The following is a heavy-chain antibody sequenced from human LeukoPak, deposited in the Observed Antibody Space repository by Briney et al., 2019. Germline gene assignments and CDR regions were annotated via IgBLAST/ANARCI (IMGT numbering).Heavy chain of an antibody. CDR3: AKDIGLSIAVAGGYFQH. D-gene: IGHD6-19*01. Sequence: GGSLRLSCAASGFTFDDYAMHWVRQAPGKGLEWVSGISWNSGSIGYADSVKGRFTISRDNAKNSLYLQMNSLRAEDTALYYCAKDIGLSIAVAGGYFQHWGQGTLVTVSS. CDR2: ISWNSGSI. J-gene: IGHJ1*01. CDR1: GFTFDDYA. V-gene: IGHV3-9*01.